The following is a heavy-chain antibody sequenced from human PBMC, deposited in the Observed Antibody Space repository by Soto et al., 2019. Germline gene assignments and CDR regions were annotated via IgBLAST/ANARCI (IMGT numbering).Heavy chain of an antibody. CDR1: GFSFRSYE. CDR2: INSGNLI. Sequence: LRLSCEGSGFSFRSYEMNWVRQAPGKGLEWISYINSGNLIHYADSVKGRFTISRDNAKNSVFLEMDSLRAEDTAVYHCAKSSGHLVDYHDGMDVWGQGTTVTVSS. J-gene: IGHJ6*02. CDR3: AKSSGHLVDYHDGMDV. V-gene: IGHV3-48*03. D-gene: IGHD2-8*02.